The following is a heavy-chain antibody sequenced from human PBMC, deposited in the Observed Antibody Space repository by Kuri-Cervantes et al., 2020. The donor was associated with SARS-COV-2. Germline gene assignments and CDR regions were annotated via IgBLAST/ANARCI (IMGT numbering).Heavy chain of an antibody. V-gene: IGHV4-59*01. D-gene: IGHD1-26*01. CDR1: GGSISSYY. CDR2: FYYSGIT. CDR3: ARDNILFSGSGFDY. Sequence: SETLSLTCTVSGGSISSYYWSWIRQPPGKGLEWIGYFYYSGITNYNPSLKNRVTMSVDTSKNQFSLNLSSVTAADMAVYYCARDNILFSGSGFDYWGQGTLVTVSS. J-gene: IGHJ4*02.